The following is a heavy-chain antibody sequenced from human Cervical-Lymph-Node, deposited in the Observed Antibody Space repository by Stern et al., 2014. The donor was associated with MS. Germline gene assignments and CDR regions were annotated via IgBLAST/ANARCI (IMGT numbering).Heavy chain of an antibody. Sequence: VQLVESGAEVKKPGASVKVSCKASGYSFTGYDMHWVRQAPGQGLEWMGRINPNSGGTNYEQNFEGRVTMTRDTSINTAYMELSRLRSDDTAVYYCATVGTSDYWGQGTLVTVSS. CDR2: INPNSGGT. CDR3: ATVGTSDY. CDR1: GYSFTGYD. V-gene: IGHV1-2*06. J-gene: IGHJ4*02.